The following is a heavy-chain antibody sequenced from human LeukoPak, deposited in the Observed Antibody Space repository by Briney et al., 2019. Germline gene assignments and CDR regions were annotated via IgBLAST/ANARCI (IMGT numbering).Heavy chain of an antibody. V-gene: IGHV1-3*01. D-gene: IGHD6-13*01. CDR3: ARGPRAAADDY. J-gene: IGHJ4*02. CDR2: INAGNGNT. Sequence: ASVKVSCKASGYTFINYAINWGRQAPGQRPEWMGWINAGNGNTKYSQKFQGRVTITRDTSASTAYMELSSLTSEDTAVYYCARGPRAAADDYWGQGTLVTVTS. CDR1: GYTFINYA.